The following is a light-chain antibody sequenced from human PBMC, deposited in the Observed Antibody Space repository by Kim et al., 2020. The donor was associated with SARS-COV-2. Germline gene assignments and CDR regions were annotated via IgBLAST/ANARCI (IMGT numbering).Light chain of an antibody. J-gene: IGLJ1*01. CDR1: RSDIGGYNY. Sequence: QSITISCTGTRSDIGGYNYVSSYQQHPGRAPKLMIFDVTNRPSGVSLRFSGSKSGNTASLTISGLLAEDEADYYCCSYTSSNSYVFGSGTKVTVL. CDR2: DVT. V-gene: IGLV2-14*03. CDR3: CSYTSSNSYV.